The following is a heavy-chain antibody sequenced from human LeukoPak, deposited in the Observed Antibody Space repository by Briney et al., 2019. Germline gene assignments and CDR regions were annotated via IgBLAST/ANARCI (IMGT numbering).Heavy chain of an antibody. CDR3: ARESCSGGSCYGDY. V-gene: IGHV3-7*01. Sequence: GGSLRLSCAASRFTFSSFWMSWVRQAPGKGLEWVANIKHDGSEKYYVDSVKGRFTISRDNAKNSLYLQMNSLRAEDTAVYYCARESCSGGSCYGDYWGQGTLVTVSS. CDR1: RFTFSSFW. CDR2: IKHDGSEK. D-gene: IGHD2-15*01. J-gene: IGHJ4*02.